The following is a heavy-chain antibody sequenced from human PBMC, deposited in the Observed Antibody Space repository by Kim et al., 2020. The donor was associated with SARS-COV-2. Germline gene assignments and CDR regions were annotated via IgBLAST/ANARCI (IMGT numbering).Heavy chain of an antibody. Sequence: SVKVSCKASGGTLSRYAISWVRQAPGQGLEWMGGVIPVFALPHYSQRFQGRVTITADESTSTAYMELSSLTSDDTAVYYCARDQKVVEPAALSLGKVGRYYGMDVWGQGTTVTVS. J-gene: IGHJ6*02. D-gene: IGHD2-2*01. CDR2: VIPVFALP. CDR3: ARDQKVVEPAALSLGKVGRYYGMDV. V-gene: IGHV1-69*13. CDR1: GGTLSRYA.